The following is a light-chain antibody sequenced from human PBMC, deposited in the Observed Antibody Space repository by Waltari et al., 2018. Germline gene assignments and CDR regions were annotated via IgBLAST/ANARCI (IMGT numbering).Light chain of an antibody. CDR3: CSYAGNYILV. V-gene: IGLV2-11*01. Sequence: QSALTQPRSVSGSPGQSVTISCSGSSSAVGAYTPVSWYQQHPDKAPKVMIYDVNKRPSGVPDRFSGSKSDNTASLTISGLQAEDEADYYCCSYAGNYILVFGGGTKLTVL. CDR2: DVN. J-gene: IGLJ2*01. CDR1: SSAVGAYTP.